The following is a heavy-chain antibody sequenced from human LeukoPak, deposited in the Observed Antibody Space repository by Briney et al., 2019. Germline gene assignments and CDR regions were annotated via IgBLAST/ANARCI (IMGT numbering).Heavy chain of an antibody. V-gene: IGHV3-15*01. CDR2: IKSKTDGGTT. Sequence: GGSLRLSCAASAFTFSNAWMSSVRQAPGKGLEWVGRIKSKTDGGTTDYDAPVKGRFTISRDDSKNTLYLQMNSLKTEDTAVYYCTTHTAYNYFDYWGQGTLVTVSS. CDR1: AFTFSNAW. CDR3: TTHTAYNYFDY. D-gene: IGHD5-18*01. J-gene: IGHJ4*02.